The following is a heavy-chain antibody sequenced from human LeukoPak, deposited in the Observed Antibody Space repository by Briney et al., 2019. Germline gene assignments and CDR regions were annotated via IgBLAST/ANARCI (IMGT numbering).Heavy chain of an antibody. D-gene: IGHD5-12*01. CDR2: IHYSGST. CDR3: AREVATISREYYFDN. V-gene: IGHV4-59*12. CDR1: GGSISSYY. Sequence: SETLSLTCTVSGGSISSYYWSWIRQPPGKGLEWIGYIHYSGSTSYNPSLKSRVTISVDTSKNQFSLKLSSVTAADTAVYYCAREVATISREYYFDNWGQGTLVTVSS. J-gene: IGHJ4*02.